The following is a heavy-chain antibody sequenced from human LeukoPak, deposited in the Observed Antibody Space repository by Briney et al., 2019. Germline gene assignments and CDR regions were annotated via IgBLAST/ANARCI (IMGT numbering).Heavy chain of an antibody. CDR3: ARNSDY. Sequence: GGSLRPSCAASGFTFRNYGMHWVRQAPGKGLEWVAVISSDGNEKYYADSVKGRFTISRDNSKNTLYLEMNNMRPEDTAVYYCARNSDYWGQGTLVTVSS. CDR1: GFTFRNYG. V-gene: IGHV3-30*03. J-gene: IGHJ4*02. CDR2: ISSDGNEK.